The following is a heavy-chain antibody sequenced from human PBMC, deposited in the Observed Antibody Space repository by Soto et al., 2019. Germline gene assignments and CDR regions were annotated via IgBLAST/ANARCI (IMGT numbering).Heavy chain of an antibody. V-gene: IGHV6-1*01. J-gene: IGHJ4*02. CDR2: TYYRSKWYY. Sequence: QSQTLSLTCAISGDSVSGNNAAWNWIRQSPSRGLEWLGRTYYRSKWYYDYAVSVKSRITIDPDTSKNQFSLQLDSVTLEDTAVYYCASWRFDYWGRGTLVTVSS. CDR3: ASWRFDY. CDR1: GDSVSGNNAA.